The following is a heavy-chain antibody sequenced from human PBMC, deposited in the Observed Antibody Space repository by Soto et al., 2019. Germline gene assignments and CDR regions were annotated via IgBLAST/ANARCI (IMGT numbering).Heavy chain of an antibody. CDR2: IIPIFGTA. CDR1: GGTFSSYA. V-gene: IGHV1-69*01. J-gene: IGHJ4*02. D-gene: IGHD2-15*01. Sequence: QVQLVQSGAEVKKPGSSVKVSCKASGGTFSSYAISWVRQAPGQGLEWMGGIIPIFGTANYAQKFQGRVTITADESTSTAYMELSRLRSEDTAVYYCARDRGDCSGGSCYSCDYWGQGTLVTVSS. CDR3: ARDRGDCSGGSCYSCDY.